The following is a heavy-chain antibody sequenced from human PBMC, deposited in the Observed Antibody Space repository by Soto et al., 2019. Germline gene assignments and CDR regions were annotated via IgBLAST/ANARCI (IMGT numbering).Heavy chain of an antibody. Sequence: PSETLSLTCTGSGGSISSYYWSWIRQPPGKGLEWIGYIYYSGSTNYNPSLKSRVTISVDTSKNQFSLKLSSVTAADTAVYYCARNSGYCSGGSCYSVFGFDPWGQGTLVTVS. CDR1: GGSISSYY. CDR2: IYYSGST. D-gene: IGHD2-15*01. CDR3: ARNSGYCSGGSCYSVFGFDP. J-gene: IGHJ5*02. V-gene: IGHV4-59*01.